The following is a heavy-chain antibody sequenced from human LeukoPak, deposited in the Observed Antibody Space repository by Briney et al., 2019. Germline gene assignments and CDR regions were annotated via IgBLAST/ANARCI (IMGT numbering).Heavy chain of an antibody. V-gene: IGHV1-2*02. CDR1: GYTFTGYY. CDR3: ARDRHNSSWYGGNFDY. CDR2: INPNSGGT. Sequence: ASVKVSCKASGYTFTGYYMHWVRQAPGQGLEWLGWINPNSGGTNYAQKFQGRVTMTRDTSISTAYMELSRLRSDDTAVYYCARDRHNSSWYGGNFDYWGQGTLVTVSS. D-gene: IGHD6-13*01. J-gene: IGHJ4*02.